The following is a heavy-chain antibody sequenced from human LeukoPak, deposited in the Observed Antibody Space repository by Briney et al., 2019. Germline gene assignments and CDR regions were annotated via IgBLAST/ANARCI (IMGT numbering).Heavy chain of an antibody. Sequence: SETLSLTCTVSGGSISSGGYYWRWIRQHPGKGLEWIGYIYYSGSTYYNPSLKSRVTISVDTSKNQFSLKLSSVTAADTAVYYCAREGQAIYYGMDVWGQGTTVTVSS. CDR1: GGSISSGGYY. CDR2: IYYSGST. V-gene: IGHV4-31*03. J-gene: IGHJ6*02. CDR3: AREGQAIYYGMDV.